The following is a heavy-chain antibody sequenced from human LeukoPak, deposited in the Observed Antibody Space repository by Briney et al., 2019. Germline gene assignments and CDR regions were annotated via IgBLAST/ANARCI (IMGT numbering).Heavy chain of an antibody. D-gene: IGHD4-17*01. J-gene: IGHJ4*02. CDR1: GFTVSSNY. CDR2: IYSGGST. CDR3: AKEGYGDLPFDY. V-gene: IGHV3-53*01. Sequence: GGSLRLSCAASGFTVSSNYMSWVRQAPGKGLEWVSVIYSGGSTYYADSVKGRFTISRDNSKNTLYLQMNSLRAEDTAVYHCAKEGYGDLPFDYWGQGTLVTVSS.